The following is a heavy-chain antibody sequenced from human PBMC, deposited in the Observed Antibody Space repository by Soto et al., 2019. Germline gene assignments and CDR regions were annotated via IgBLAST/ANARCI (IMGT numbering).Heavy chain of an antibody. CDR1: GFTFRNYA. J-gene: IGHJ4*02. D-gene: IGHD3-9*01. CDR2: ISGSGDRT. CDR3: AKDLVLREFRYFDGYFDY. V-gene: IGHV3-23*01. Sequence: GGSLRLSCGASGFTFRNYAMSWVRQAPGKGLEWVSSISGSGDRTYDADSVSGRFTISRDNSKNTLYLQMSSLSVEDTAVYYCAKDLVLREFRYFDGYFDYWGQGTLVTVSS.